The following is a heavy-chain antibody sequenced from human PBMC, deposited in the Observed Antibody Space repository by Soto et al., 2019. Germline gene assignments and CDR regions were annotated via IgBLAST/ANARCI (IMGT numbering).Heavy chain of an antibody. V-gene: IGHV1-46*02. CDR2: IHPSGGGT. Sequence: QVQLVQSGAEVRKPGASVKVSCRPSGYTFNTYYLHWLRQAPGQALEWMGVIHPSGGGTTYAQKFLGRVTVTRDTSTTPAFMELSSLSSDDTAVYYCARGGHIAVVTASFDNWGQGTLVTVSS. J-gene: IGHJ4*02. D-gene: IGHD2-21*02. CDR1: GYTFNTYY. CDR3: ARGGHIAVVTASFDN.